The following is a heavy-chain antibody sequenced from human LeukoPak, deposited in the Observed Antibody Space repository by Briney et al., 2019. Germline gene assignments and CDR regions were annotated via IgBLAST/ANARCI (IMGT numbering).Heavy chain of an antibody. V-gene: IGHV3-23*01. J-gene: IGHJ4*02. D-gene: IGHD1-26*01. CDR2: ISGSGGST. CDR1: GFTFSSYA. CDR3: AKGYGGSSGGYSDYFDY. Sequence: GGSLRLSCAASGFTFSSYAMSWVRQAPGKGLEWVSAISGSGGSTYYADSVKGRFTISRDNSKNTLYLQMNSLRAEDTAVYYCAKGYGGSSGGYSDYFDYWGQGTLVTVSS.